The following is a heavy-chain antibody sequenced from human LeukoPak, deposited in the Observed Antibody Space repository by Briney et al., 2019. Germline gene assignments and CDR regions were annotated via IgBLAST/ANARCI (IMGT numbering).Heavy chain of an antibody. CDR1: GGPISSGGYY. V-gene: IGHV4-30-2*01. J-gene: IGHJ3*02. CDR2: IYHSGST. D-gene: IGHD3-16*01. Sequence: SSETLSLTCTVSGGPISSGGYYWSWIRQPPGKGLEWIGYIYHSGSTYYNPSLKSRVTISVDRSKNQFSLKLSSVTAADTAVYYCARVIRVWSTQEFDIWGQGTMVTVSS. CDR3: ARVIRVWSTQEFDI.